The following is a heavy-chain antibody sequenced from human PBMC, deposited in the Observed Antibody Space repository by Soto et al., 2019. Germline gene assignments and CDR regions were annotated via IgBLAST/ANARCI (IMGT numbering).Heavy chain of an antibody. CDR2: VDHSGKT. D-gene: IGHD2-2*01. CDR3: ARPKSTTPAVCYFDL. CDR1: GDYISSHY. V-gene: IGHV4-59*08. Sequence: QVQLQESGPGLVKPSETLSLTCTVSGDYISSHYWSWIRQPPGKGLEWIGYVDHSGKTDSNPSLKTRVTISMDTSTNQISLSLTSVTAADTAVYYCARPKSTTPAVCYFDLWGRGTLVTVSS. J-gene: IGHJ2*01.